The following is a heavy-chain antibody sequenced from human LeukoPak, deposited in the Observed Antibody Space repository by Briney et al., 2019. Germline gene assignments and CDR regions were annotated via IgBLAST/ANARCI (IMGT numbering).Heavy chain of an antibody. V-gene: IGHV3-7*01. CDR3: ATAPAAADSS. CDR2: INRDGTKT. Sequence: GGPLRLSCAAPGFTFTSFWMTWVRQSPGKGLEWVANINRDGTKTTYVDSVKGRFTISRDNAKNSLFLHMSSLRAEDTAVYYCATAPAAADSSWGQGTLVAVSS. CDR1: GFTFTSFW. D-gene: IGHD6-13*01. J-gene: IGHJ5*02.